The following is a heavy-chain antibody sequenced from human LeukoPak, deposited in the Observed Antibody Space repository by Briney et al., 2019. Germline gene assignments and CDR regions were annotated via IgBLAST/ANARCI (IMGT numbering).Heavy chain of an antibody. CDR1: GGSISSYY. Sequence: PSETLSLTCTVSGGSISSYYWSWIRQPAGKGLEWIGRIYTSGGTNYNPSLKSRVTMSIDTSKNQFSLKLSSVTAADTAVYYCARDISVDSWVFMDVWGQGTTVTVSS. CDR2: IYTSGGT. CDR3: ARDISVDSWVFMDV. D-gene: IGHD2-15*01. J-gene: IGHJ6*02. V-gene: IGHV4-4*07.